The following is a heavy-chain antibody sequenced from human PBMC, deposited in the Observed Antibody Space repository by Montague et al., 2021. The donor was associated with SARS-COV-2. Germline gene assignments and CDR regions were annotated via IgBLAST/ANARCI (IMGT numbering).Heavy chain of an antibody. D-gene: IGHD3-9*01. J-gene: IGHJ6*02. Sequence: PALVKPTQTLTLTCTFSGFSLSTSGMCVSWIRQPPGKALEWLARIAWDDDKYYSTSLKTRLTISTDTSKNQVVLTMTNMDPVDTATYYCARTHYDILPGYYYDMDVWGQGTTVTVSS. CDR3: ARTHYDILPGYYYDMDV. CDR1: GFSLSTSGMC. CDR2: IAWDDDK. V-gene: IGHV2-70*11.